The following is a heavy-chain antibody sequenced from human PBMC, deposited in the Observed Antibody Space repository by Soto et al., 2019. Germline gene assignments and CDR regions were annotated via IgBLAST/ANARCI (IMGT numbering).Heavy chain of an antibody. CDR2: ISSSSSYI. Sequence: GVPLRLCCEVAGFSVTANYVTWVRQATGKGLEWVSSISSSSSYIYYADSVKGRFTISRDNAKNSLYLQMNSLRAEDTAVYYCARHLGYCSGGSCYRGSYYYHGMDVWGQGTTVTVSS. V-gene: IGHV3-21*01. CDR1: GFSVTANY. D-gene: IGHD2-15*01. J-gene: IGHJ6*02. CDR3: ARHLGYCSGGSCYRGSYYYHGMDV.